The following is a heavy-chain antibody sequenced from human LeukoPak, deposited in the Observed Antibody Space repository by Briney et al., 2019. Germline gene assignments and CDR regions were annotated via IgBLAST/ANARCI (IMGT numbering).Heavy chain of an antibody. J-gene: IGHJ6*03. CDR3: ARGPPRGKYYYMDV. V-gene: IGHV3-13*01. Sequence: PGGSLRLSCAASGFTFSSFDMHWVRHPTGQGLEWVSTIGTASDTYYPGSVEGRFNLSRDNAKNSLYLQMNSLTAGDTAVYYCARGPPRGKYYYMDVWGKGTTVTVSS. D-gene: IGHD1-1*01. CDR2: IGTASDT. CDR1: GFTFSSFD.